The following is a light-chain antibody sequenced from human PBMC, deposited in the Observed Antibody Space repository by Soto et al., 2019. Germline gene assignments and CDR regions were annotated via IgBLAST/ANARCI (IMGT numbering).Light chain of an antibody. Sequence: QSALTQPPSASGSPGQSVTISCTGTSSDVGGYNYVSWYQQHPGRAPKLMIYEVSKRPSGVPDRFSGSKSGNTASLTVSGLKTEDEADYYCSSYAGSNILVFGTGTKVTVL. V-gene: IGLV2-8*01. J-gene: IGLJ1*01. CDR2: EVS. CDR3: SSYAGSNILV. CDR1: SSDVGGYNY.